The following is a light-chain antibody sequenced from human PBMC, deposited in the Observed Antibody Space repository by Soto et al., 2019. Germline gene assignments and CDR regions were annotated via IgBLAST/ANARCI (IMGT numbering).Light chain of an antibody. CDR2: DAS. Sequence: MQVTQSPSSLSASVGDRVAISRRASQNIYSNINWYQHKPGKVPKLLIYDASTLQSGVPSRFSGSGSGTEFTLTISGLQPEDFATYYCQQSYGAPFTFGPGTKVDV. V-gene: IGKV1-39*01. CDR1: QNIYSN. J-gene: IGKJ3*01. CDR3: QQSYGAPFT.